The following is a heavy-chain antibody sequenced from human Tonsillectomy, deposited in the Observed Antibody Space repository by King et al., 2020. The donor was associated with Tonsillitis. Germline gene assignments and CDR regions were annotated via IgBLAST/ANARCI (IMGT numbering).Heavy chain of an antibody. Sequence: QLVQSGAEVKKPGSSVKVSCKASGGTFRSYAINWVRQAPGQGLEWMGGIIPIFGTSTYAQKFQGRVTITADESTSTAYMELSSLRSEDTAVYYCARDRRVGGYYDSSGPWGQGTLVTVSS. J-gene: IGHJ5*02. V-gene: IGHV1-69*01. CDR2: IIPIFGTS. CDR3: ARDRRVGGYYDSSGP. CDR1: GGTFRSYA. D-gene: IGHD3-22*01.